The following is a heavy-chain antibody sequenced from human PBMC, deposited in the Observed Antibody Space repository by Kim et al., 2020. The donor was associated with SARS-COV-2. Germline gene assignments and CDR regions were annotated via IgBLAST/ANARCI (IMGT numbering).Heavy chain of an antibody. CDR1: GFTLSSYS. D-gene: IGHD2-15*01. CDR2: LSGSTGAT. CDR3: ARDPLCNGDSCYSLDY. Sequence: GGSLRLSCAASGFTLSSYSMNWVRQAPGKGLEWVSYLSGSTGATHYAESVKGRFTISRDSAKNSLYLQMSSLRPEDTAVYFCARDPLCNGDSCYSLDYWG. J-gene: IGHJ4*01. V-gene: IGHV3-48*04.